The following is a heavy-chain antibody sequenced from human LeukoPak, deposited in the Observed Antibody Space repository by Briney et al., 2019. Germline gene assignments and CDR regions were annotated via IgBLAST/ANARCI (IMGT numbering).Heavy chain of an antibody. Sequence: PSETLSLTCTVSGGSISSYYWSWIRQPPGKGLEWIGFIFYSGTTNYNPSLKSRVTISVDTSKNQFSLKLSSVTAADTAVYYCARDLGYYDSSGYSTYLGYWGQGTLVTVSS. J-gene: IGHJ4*02. V-gene: IGHV4-59*01. CDR1: GGSISSYY. D-gene: IGHD3-22*01. CDR3: ARDLGYYDSSGYSTYLGY. CDR2: IFYSGTT.